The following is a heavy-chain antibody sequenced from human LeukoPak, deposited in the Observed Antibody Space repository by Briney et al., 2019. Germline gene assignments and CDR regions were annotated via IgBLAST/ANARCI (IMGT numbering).Heavy chain of an antibody. CDR2: ISSSSSYI. V-gene: IGHV3-21*01. Sequence: TGGSLRLSCAASGFTFSSYSMNWVRQVPGKGLEWVSSISSSSSYIYYADSVKGRFTISRDNAKNSLYLQMNSLRAEDTAVYYCARDSSPITIFGVVELDPWGQGTLVTVSS. CDR3: ARDSSPITIFGVVELDP. CDR1: GFTFSSYS. J-gene: IGHJ5*02. D-gene: IGHD3-3*01.